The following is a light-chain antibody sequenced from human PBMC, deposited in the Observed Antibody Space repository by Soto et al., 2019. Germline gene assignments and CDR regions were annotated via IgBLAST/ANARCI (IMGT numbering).Light chain of an antibody. CDR2: DAS. V-gene: IGKV3-20*01. Sequence: IVLTQSPATLSLSPGERATLSCSASQSVSSYLAWYQQKSGQAPRLLIYDASSRATGIPDRFSGSGSGTDFTLTISRLEPEDFAVYYCQRYGSSPPTFGQGTKVDI. CDR3: QRYGSSPPT. CDR1: QSVSSY. J-gene: IGKJ1*01.